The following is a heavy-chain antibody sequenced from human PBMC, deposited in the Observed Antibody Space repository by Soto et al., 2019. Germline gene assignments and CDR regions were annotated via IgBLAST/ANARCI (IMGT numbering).Heavy chain of an antibody. V-gene: IGHV3-21*04. CDR3: VIAVADSPYSSDY. CDR1: GFTFSSYS. D-gene: IGHD6-19*01. J-gene: IGHJ4*02. Sequence: PGGSLRLSCAASGFTFSSYSMNWVRQAPGKGLEWVSSISSSSSYIYYADSVKGRFTISRDNAKNSLYLQMNSLRSEDTAVYYCVIAVADSPYSSDYWGQGTLVTVSS. CDR2: ISSSSSYI.